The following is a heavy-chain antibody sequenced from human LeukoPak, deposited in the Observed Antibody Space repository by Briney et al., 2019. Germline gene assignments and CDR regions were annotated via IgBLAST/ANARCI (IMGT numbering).Heavy chain of an antibody. V-gene: IGHV3-74*01. CDR1: GFTFSNYW. CDR3: ARGGTSGCLDY. J-gene: IGHJ4*02. CDR2: IKTDGSST. D-gene: IGHD6-19*01. Sequence: GGSLRLSCAASGFTFSNYWMHWVRHAPGKGLVWVSRIKTDGSSTGYADSVKGRFTISRDNAKNTLYLQMNTMSAEDTAVYFCARGGTSGCLDYWGQGTLVTVSS.